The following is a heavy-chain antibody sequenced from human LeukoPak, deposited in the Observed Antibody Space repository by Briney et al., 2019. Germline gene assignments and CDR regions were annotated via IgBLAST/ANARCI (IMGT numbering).Heavy chain of an antibody. V-gene: IGHV3-23*01. J-gene: IGHJ5*02. CDR3: GQEGGA. CDR1: GFRFSDFT. CDR2: IGGRGGST. D-gene: IGHD3-16*01. Sequence: PGGSLRLSCAASGFRFSDFTMTWVRQPPGKGPEWVSAIGGRGGSTYYADSLGGRFTISRDNSKDMVYLQMNSLKVEDTATYYCGQEGGAWGQGTKVTVSS.